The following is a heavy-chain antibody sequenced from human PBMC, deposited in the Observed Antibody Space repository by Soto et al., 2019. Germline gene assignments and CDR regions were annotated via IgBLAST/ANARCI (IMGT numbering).Heavy chain of an antibody. CDR2: ISAYNGNT. Sequence: QVQLVQSGAEVKKPGASVKVSCKASGYTFTSYGISWVRQAPGQGLEWMGWISAYNGNTKYAQKLQGRVTLNTETSPSTAYMELRSLKSDDSAVYYCARTYFDFWGVYYTPEDFRYWGQGTLVTVSS. V-gene: IGHV1-18*01. CDR1: GYTFTSYG. J-gene: IGHJ1*01. D-gene: IGHD3-3*01. CDR3: ARTYFDFWGVYYTPEDFRY.